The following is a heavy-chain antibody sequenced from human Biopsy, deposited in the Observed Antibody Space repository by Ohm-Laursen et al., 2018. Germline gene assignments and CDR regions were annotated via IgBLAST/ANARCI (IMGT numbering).Heavy chain of an antibody. D-gene: IGHD3-22*01. CDR1: GGSFSGYY. J-gene: IGHJ6*02. Sequence: SDTLSLTWAVYGGSFSGYYWSWIRQTPGKGLEWIGEINHSGRTNYNPSLKSRVTISVDTSKNQFPLKVRSVTAADTAVYYCVRGVDYYDPYHYYALDVWGQGTTVTVSS. V-gene: IGHV4-34*01. CDR3: VRGVDYYDPYHYYALDV. CDR2: INHSGRT.